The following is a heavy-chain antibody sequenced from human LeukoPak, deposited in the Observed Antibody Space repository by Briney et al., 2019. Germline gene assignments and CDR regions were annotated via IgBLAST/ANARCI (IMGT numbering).Heavy chain of an antibody. CDR1: GFSFSGYW. J-gene: IGHJ4*01. Sequence: PGGSLRLSCAASGFSFSGYWMHWVRQAAGEELVWVSRMNSGGTTINYADSVKGRFTISRDNVDNTLHLQMNSLRVEDTAVYYCIREVQVRASASLGLWGQGTLVTVSS. V-gene: IGHV3-74*01. CDR3: IREVQVRASASLGL. CDR2: MNSGGTTI. D-gene: IGHD3-16*01.